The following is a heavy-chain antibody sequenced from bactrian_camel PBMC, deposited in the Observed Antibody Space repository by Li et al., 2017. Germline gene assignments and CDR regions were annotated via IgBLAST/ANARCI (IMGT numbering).Heavy chain of an antibody. Sequence: GGSVQTRGSLRLSCAASGVTVAANCMGWFRQTPGKEREGVAALDPAYNPTYEDSVKGRFTISRDNAKNTVYLQMDSLKSEDTALYYCATEGSYFGSWSSPKFGYWGQGTQVTVS. CDR2: LDPAYNP. CDR3: ATEGSYFGSWSSPKFGY. CDR1: GVTVAANC. V-gene: IGHV3S53*01. D-gene: IGHD6*01. J-gene: IGHJ6*01.